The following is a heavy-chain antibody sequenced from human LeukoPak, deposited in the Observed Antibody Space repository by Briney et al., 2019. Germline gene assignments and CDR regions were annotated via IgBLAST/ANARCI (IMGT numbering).Heavy chain of an antibody. CDR2: ISSSSSYI. Sequence: GGSLRLSCAASGFTFSTYSMKWVRQAPGKGLEWVSSISSSSSYIYYADSVKGRFTISRDNAKNSLYLQMNSLRAEDTAVYYCARWSIAAAGTYDYWGQGTLVTVSS. CDR1: GFTFSTYS. CDR3: ARWSIAAAGTYDY. V-gene: IGHV3-21*01. D-gene: IGHD6-13*01. J-gene: IGHJ4*02.